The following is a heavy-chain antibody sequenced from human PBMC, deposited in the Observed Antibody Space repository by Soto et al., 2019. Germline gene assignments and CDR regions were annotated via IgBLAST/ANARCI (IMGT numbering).Heavy chain of an antibody. CDR3: ASDSSGYYYQGATTYYYYGMDV. D-gene: IGHD3-22*01. V-gene: IGHV1-69*13. J-gene: IGHJ6*02. CDR1: GGTFSSYA. Sequence: SVKVSCKASGGTFSSYAISWVRQAPGQGLEWMGGIIPIFGTANYAQKFQGRVTITADESTSTAYMELSSLRSEDTAVYYCASDSSGYYYQGATTYYYYGMDVWGQGTTVPVSS. CDR2: IIPIFGTA.